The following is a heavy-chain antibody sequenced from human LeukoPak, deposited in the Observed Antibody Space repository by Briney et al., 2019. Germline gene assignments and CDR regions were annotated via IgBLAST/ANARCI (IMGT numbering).Heavy chain of an antibody. V-gene: IGHV1-2*02. CDR1: GYTFTDYY. J-gene: IGHJ4*02. CDR2: INPHSGGT. D-gene: IGHD5/OR15-5a*01. CDR3: ARFDQVSETAGGY. Sequence: ASVKVSCKASGYTFTDYYMHWVRPAPGQGLEWMGWINPHSGGTNYAQKFQGRVTMTRDTSISTAYMELSRLRSDDSAVYYCARFDQVSETAGGYWGQGTLVTVSS.